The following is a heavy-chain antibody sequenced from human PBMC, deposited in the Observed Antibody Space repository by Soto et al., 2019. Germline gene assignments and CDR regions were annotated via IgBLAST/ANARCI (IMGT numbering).Heavy chain of an antibody. CDR2: IIPIFGTA. J-gene: IGHJ4*02. CDR1: GGTFSSYA. Sequence: GASVKVSCKASGGTFSSYAISWVRQAPGQGLEWMGGIIPIFGTANYAQKFQGRVPITADESTSTAYMELSSLRSEDTAVYYCARRTNLYDYDSSGQGGFYCDYWGQGTLVTVSS. V-gene: IGHV1-69*13. D-gene: IGHD3-22*01. CDR3: ARRTNLYDYDSSGQGGFYCDY.